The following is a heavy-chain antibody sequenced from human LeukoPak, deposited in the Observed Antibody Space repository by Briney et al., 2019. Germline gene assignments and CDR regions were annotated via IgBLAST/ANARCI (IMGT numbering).Heavy chain of an antibody. Sequence: GGSLRLSCAASGFTFSSYGMHWVRQAPGKGLEWVAFIRYDGSNKYYADSVKGRFTISRDNSKNTLYLQMNSLRAEDTAVYYCAKDRGYSYGSGSYSDYWGQGTLVTVSS. CDR1: GFTFSSYG. CDR3: AKDRGYSYGSGSYSDY. J-gene: IGHJ4*02. V-gene: IGHV3-30*02. D-gene: IGHD3-10*01. CDR2: IRYDGSNK.